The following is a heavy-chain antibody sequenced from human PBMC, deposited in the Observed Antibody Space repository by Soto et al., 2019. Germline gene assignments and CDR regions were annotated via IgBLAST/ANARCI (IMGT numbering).Heavy chain of an antibody. Sequence: EVQLVQSGAEVKKPGESLRISCKGSGYSFTSYWISWVRQMPGKGLEWMGRIDPSDSYTNYSPSFQGHVTISADKSISTAYMQWSSLKASDTAMYYCARQTGTTYYYYYYGMDVWGQGTTVTVSS. CDR2: IDPSDSYT. D-gene: IGHD1-7*01. CDR3: ARQTGTTYYYYYYGMDV. J-gene: IGHJ6*02. CDR1: GYSFTSYW. V-gene: IGHV5-10-1*03.